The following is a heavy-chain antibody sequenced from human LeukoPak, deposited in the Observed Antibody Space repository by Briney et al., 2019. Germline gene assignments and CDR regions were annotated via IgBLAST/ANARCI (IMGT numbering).Heavy chain of an antibody. J-gene: IGHJ3*02. CDR3: ARDPKPYDFWSGYSYAFDI. CDR1: GGSISSYY. D-gene: IGHD3-3*01. Sequence: PSETLSLTCTVSGGSISSYYWSWIRQPAGKGLEWIGRIYTSGSTNYNPSLKSRVTMSVDTSKNQFSLKLSSVTAADTAVYYCARDPKPYDFWSGYSYAFDIWGQGTMVTVSS. CDR2: IYTSGST. V-gene: IGHV4-4*07.